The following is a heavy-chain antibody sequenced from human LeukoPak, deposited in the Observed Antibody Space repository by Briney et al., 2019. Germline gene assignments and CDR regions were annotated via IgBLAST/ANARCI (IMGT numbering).Heavy chain of an antibody. CDR3: ARFNSGVDY. D-gene: IGHD4-23*01. V-gene: IGHV3-30-3*01. Sequence: GGSLRLSCAASGFTFSSYAMHWVRQAPGKRLEWVAVISYDGSNKYYADSVKGRFTISRDNSKNTLYLQMNSLRAEDTAVYYCARFNSGVDYWGQGTLVTVSS. CDR1: GFTFSSYA. CDR2: ISYDGSNK. J-gene: IGHJ4*02.